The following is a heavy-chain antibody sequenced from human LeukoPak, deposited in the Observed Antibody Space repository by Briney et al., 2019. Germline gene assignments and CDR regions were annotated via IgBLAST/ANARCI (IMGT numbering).Heavy chain of an antibody. J-gene: IGHJ6*02. D-gene: IGHD5-18*01. CDR2: IGTAGDT. CDR1: GFTFSSYD. V-gene: IGHV3-13*01. Sequence: QPGGSLRLSCAASGFTFSSYDMHWVRQATGKGLEWVSAIGTAGDTYYPGSVKGRFTISRENAKNSLYLQMNSLRAGDTAVYYCARGVWIQLWGYYYGMDVWGQGTTVTVSS. CDR3: ARGVWIQLWGYYYGMDV.